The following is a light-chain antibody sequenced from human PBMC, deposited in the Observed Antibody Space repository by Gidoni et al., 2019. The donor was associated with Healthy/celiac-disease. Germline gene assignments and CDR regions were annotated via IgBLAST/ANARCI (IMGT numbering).Light chain of an antibody. J-gene: IGKJ1*01. V-gene: IGKV1-39*01. CDR2: AAS. Sequence: DIQMTQSPSSLSASVGDRVTITCRASQSISSYLNWYQQKPGKAPKLLIYAASSLQSGVPSRFSSSGSGTDFTLTISSLQPEDFATYYCQQSNSTPVTFGQGTKVEIK. CDR1: QSISSY. CDR3: QQSNSTPVT.